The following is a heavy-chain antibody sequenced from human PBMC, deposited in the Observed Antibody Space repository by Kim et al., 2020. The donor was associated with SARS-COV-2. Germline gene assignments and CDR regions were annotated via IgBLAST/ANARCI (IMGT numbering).Heavy chain of an antibody. J-gene: IGHJ4*02. CDR2: IYYSGST. CDR1: GGSISSSSYY. Sequence: SETLSLTCTVSGGSISSSSYYWGWIRQPPGKGLEWIGSIYYSGSTYYNPSLKSRVTISVDTSKNQFSLKLSSVTAADTAVYYCARHLEADLPGIAVDYWGQGTLVTVSS. V-gene: IGHV4-39*01. D-gene: IGHD6-13*01. CDR3: ARHLEADLPGIAVDY.